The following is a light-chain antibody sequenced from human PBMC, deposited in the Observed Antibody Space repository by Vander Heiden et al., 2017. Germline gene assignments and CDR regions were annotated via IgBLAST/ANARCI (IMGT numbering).Light chain of an antibody. CDR1: QSISSY. CDR2: AAA. Sequence: VAVSSTTLTASVRDRVTITCRASQSISSYLNWYQQKAGKAPKLLIYAAASLQSGVPARFSGIGFRADYSIPIARVQPEQLATYHVSRSNSNDLRVFGQGTRLEIK. V-gene: IGKV1-39*01. CDR3: SRSNSNDLRV. J-gene: IGKJ2*01.